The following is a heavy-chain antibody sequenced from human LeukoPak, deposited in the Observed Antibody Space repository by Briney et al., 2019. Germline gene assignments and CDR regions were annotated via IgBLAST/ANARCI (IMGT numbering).Heavy chain of an antibody. J-gene: IGHJ4*02. Sequence: PSGTLSLTCAVSGGSISSSNWWSWVRQPPGKGLEWIGEIYHSGSTNYNPSLKSRVTISVDKSKNQFSLKLSSVTAADTAVYYCATYQGGSSWYSFDYWGQGTLVTVSS. D-gene: IGHD6-13*01. V-gene: IGHV4-4*02. CDR3: ATYQGGSSWYSFDY. CDR1: GGSISSSNW. CDR2: IYHSGST.